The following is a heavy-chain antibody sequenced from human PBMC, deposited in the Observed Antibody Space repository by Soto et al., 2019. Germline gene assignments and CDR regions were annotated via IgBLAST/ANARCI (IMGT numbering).Heavy chain of an antibody. J-gene: IGHJ6*02. V-gene: IGHV5-10-1*01. D-gene: IGHD2-15*01. CDR1: GYSFTSYW. Sequence: GESLKISCQGSGYSFTSYWISWVRQMPGKGLEWMGRIDPSDSYTNYSPSFQGHVTISADKSISTAYLQWSSLKASDTAMYYCARHQIVTYGMDVWGQGTTVTVSS. CDR2: IDPSDSYT. CDR3: ARHQIVTYGMDV.